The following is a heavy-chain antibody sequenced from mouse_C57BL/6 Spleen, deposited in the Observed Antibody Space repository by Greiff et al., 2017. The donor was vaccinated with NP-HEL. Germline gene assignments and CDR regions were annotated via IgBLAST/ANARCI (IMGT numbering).Heavy chain of an antibody. Sequence: EVQLVESGGGLVKPGGSLKLSCAASGFTFSDYGMHWVRQAPEKGLEWVAYISSGSSTIYYADTVKGRFTISRDNAKNTLFLQMTSLRSEDTAMYYCARGPYYYGSSPFAYWGQGTLVTVSA. CDR1: GFTFSDYG. CDR2: ISSGSSTI. D-gene: IGHD1-1*01. CDR3: ARGPYYYGSSPFAY. J-gene: IGHJ3*01. V-gene: IGHV5-17*01.